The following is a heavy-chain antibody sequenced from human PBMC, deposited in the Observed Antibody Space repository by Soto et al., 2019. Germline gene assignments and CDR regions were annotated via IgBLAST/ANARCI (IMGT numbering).Heavy chain of an antibody. D-gene: IGHD3-10*01. V-gene: IGHV4-30-2*01. CDR2: IYHSGST. CDR1: GGSISSGGYS. J-gene: IGHJ4*02. Sequence: SETLSLTCAVSGGSISSGGYSWSWIRQPPGKGLEWIGYIYHSGSTYYNPSLKSRVTISVDRSKNQFSLKLSSVTAADTAVYYCARENNVLTRGYFDYWGQGTLVTVSS. CDR3: ARENNVLTRGYFDY.